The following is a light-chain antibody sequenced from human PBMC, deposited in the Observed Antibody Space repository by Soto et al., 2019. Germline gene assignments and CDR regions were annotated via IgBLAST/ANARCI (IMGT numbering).Light chain of an antibody. CDR3: QQYGSSPWT. CDR2: GAS. V-gene: IGKV3-20*01. CDR1: QSVSSSY. Sequence: EIGLTQSPGTLSLSPGERATLSCRASQSVSSSYLAWYQQKPGQAPRLLIYGASSMATGIPDRFSGSGSGTDFTLSIRRLEPEDFAVYYCQQYGSSPWTFGHGTKWEIK. J-gene: IGKJ1*01.